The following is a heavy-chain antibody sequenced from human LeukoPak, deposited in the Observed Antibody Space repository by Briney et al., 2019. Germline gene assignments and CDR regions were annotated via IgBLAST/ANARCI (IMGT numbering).Heavy chain of an antibody. CDR1: GGSIISHY. Sequence: SETLSLTCTVSGGSIISHYWNWFRQPAGKGLKWIGRVYASGSTTYNPSLKNRVTMSVDTSKNQFSLRLTSVTAADTAVYYCAKDTSSWYSPPGAFDLWGQGTMVTVSS. J-gene: IGHJ3*01. CDR3: AKDTSSWYSPPGAFDL. V-gene: IGHV4-4*07. CDR2: VYASGST. D-gene: IGHD6-13*01.